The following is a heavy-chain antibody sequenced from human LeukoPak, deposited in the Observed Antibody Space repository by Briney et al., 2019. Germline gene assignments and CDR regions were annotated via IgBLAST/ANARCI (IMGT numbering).Heavy chain of an antibody. CDR3: ARGSYGSRVYDY. J-gene: IGHJ4*02. CDR1: GGSISSGDYY. V-gene: IGHV4-30-4*01. D-gene: IGHD4-17*01. CDR2: IYYSGST. Sequence: PSETLSLTCTVSGGSISSGDYYWSWIRQPPGKGLEWIGYIYYSGSTYYNPSLKSRVTISVDTSKNQFSLKLSPVTAADTAVYYCARGSYGSRVYDYWGQGTLVTVSS.